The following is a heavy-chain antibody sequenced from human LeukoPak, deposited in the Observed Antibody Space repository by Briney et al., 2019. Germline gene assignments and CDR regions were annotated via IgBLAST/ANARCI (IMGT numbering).Heavy chain of an antibody. V-gene: IGHV3-48*03. CDR1: GFTFSSYE. Sequence: GGSLRLSCAASGFTFSSYEMNWVRQAPGKGLEWVSYISSSGSTIYYADSVKGRFTISRDNAKNSLYLQMNSLRAEDTAVYYCARDVQPYGSGSHYTYYYGMDVWGKGTTVTVSS. CDR2: ISSSGSTI. D-gene: IGHD3-10*01. J-gene: IGHJ6*04. CDR3: ARDVQPYGSGSHYTYYYGMDV.